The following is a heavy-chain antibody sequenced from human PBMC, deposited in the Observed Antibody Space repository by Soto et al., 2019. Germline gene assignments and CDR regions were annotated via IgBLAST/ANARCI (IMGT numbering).Heavy chain of an antibody. V-gene: IGHV4-34*01. Sequence: PSETLSLTCAVYGGSFSGYYWSWIRQPPGKGLEWIGEINHSGSTNYNPSLKSRVTISVDTSKNQFSLKLSSWTAADTAVYYCGRCPAVLFDYWGQGTMVTVSS. D-gene: IGHD2-15*01. CDR1: GGSFSGYY. J-gene: IGHJ4*02. CDR3: GRCPAVLFDY. CDR2: INHSGST.